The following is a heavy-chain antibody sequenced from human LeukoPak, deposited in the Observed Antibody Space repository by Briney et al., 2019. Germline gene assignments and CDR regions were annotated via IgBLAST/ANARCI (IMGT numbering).Heavy chain of an antibody. J-gene: IGHJ5*02. CDR2: IYYSGST. V-gene: IGHV4-59*12. CDR1: GGSISSYY. D-gene: IGHD6-6*01. CDR3: ARDLLGAYSSSAFDP. Sequence: SETLSLTCTVSGGSISSYYWSWIRQPPGKGLEWIGYIYYSGSTNYNPSLKSRVTISVDTSKNQFSLKLSSVTAADTAVYYCARDLLGAYSSSAFDPWGQGTLVTVSS.